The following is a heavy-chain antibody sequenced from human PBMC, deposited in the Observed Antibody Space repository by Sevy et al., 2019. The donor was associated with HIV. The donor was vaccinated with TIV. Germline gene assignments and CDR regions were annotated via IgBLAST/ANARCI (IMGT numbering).Heavy chain of an antibody. V-gene: IGHV3-30*02. J-gene: IGHJ6*03. D-gene: IGHD3-3*02. CDR2: IHYDGTNK. CDR3: AKGPQILGYYYYMDV. CDR1: GFTLSSYG. Sequence: GGSLRLSCAASGFTLSSYGMHWVRQAPGKGLEWVTYIHYDGTNKYYADSVEGRFTISRDSSKNTLFLQMNSLGAEDTAVYYCAKGPQILGYYYYMDVGGKGTTVTVSS.